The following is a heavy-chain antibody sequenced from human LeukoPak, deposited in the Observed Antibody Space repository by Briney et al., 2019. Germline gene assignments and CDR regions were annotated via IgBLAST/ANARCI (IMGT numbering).Heavy chain of an antibody. Sequence: SETLSLTCAVSGGSFSGYYWSWIRQPPGKGLEWIGEINHSGSTNYNPSLKSRVTISVDTSKNQFSLKLSSVTAADTAVYYCARTGPTSDFWGQGTLVNVFS. CDR1: GGSFSGYY. J-gene: IGHJ4*02. CDR3: ARTGPTSDF. CDR2: INHSGST. V-gene: IGHV4-34*01.